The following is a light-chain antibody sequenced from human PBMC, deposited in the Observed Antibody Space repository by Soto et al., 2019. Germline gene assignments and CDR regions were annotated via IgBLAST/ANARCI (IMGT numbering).Light chain of an antibody. CDR1: QYIHIS. Sequence: DIQMTQSPSTLSASVGDRVTLTCRASQYIHISLAWYQQKPGKAPKLLIYGASTLESGVPSRFSGSGSGTEFTLTISSLQPDDFATYYCEQYKSYSWTFGQGTKVEIK. J-gene: IGKJ1*01. CDR2: GAS. V-gene: IGKV1-5*01. CDR3: EQYKSYSWT.